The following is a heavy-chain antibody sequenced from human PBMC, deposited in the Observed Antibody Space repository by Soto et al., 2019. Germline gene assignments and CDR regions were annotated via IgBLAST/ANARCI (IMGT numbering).Heavy chain of an antibody. CDR3: AREDCSSTSCYSNYYHFGMDV. CDR1: GFTFSNYA. D-gene: IGHD2-2*01. Sequence: GGSLRLSCAASGFTFSNYAMSWVRQAPGKGLEWVSGINGIGSTTYYADSVKGRFTISRDNSKNTLFLQMNSLRAEDTAVYFCAREDCSSTSCYSNYYHFGMDVWGQGTTVTVSS. CDR2: INGIGSTT. J-gene: IGHJ6*02. V-gene: IGHV3-23*01.